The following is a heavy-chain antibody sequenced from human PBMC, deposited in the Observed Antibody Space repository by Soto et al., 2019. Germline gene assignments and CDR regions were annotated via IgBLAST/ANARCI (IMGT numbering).Heavy chain of an antibody. D-gene: IGHD3-10*01. J-gene: IGHJ6*02. CDR1: GYTSTSYG. CDR2: ISAYNGNT. CDR3: ARGPRITMVRGVGSGYYYYYGMDV. V-gene: IGHV1-18*04. Sequence: ASVKVSCKASGYTSTSYGISWVRQAPGQGLEWMGWISAYNGNTNYAQKLQGRVTMTTDTSTSTAYMELRSLRSDDTAVYYCARGPRITMVRGVGSGYYYYYGMDVWGQGTTVTVSS.